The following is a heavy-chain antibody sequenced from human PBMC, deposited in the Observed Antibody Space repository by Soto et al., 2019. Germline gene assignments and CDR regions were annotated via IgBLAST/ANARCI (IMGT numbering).Heavy chain of an antibody. Sequence: PGGSLRLSCAASGFTFSSYGMHWVRQAPGKGLEWVAVIWYDGSNKYYADSVKGRFTISRDNSKNTLYLQMNSLRAEDTAVYYCARVYQSIAAFPPYYYGMDVWGQGTTVTVSS. CDR2: IWYDGSNK. CDR3: ARVYQSIAAFPPYYYGMDV. J-gene: IGHJ6*02. CDR1: GFTFSSYG. D-gene: IGHD6-6*01. V-gene: IGHV3-33*01.